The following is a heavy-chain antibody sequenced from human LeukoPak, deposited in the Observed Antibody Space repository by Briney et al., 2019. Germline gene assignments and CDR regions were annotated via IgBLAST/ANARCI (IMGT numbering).Heavy chain of an antibody. Sequence: ASVKVSCKVYGYTLTELSMHWVRQAPGKGLEWMGGFDPEDGETIYAQKFQGRVTMTEDTSTDTAYMELSSLRSEDTAVYYCATTMRELPWYFDLWGRGTLVTVSS. CDR2: FDPEDGET. D-gene: IGHD1-26*01. CDR3: ATTMRELPWYFDL. J-gene: IGHJ2*01. CDR1: GYTLTELS. V-gene: IGHV1-24*01.